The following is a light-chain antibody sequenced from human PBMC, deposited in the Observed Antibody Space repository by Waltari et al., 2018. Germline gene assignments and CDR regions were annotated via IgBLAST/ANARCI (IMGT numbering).Light chain of an antibody. CDR1: SAHSPFA. CDR3: QTWGTGIFWT. Sequence: QVSLTQSPSASASLGASVQLTCTLTSAHSPFAIAWHQRQPEKGPRFLLTLNSDGSYIKGDGIPDRFSGSSSGAERYLIISSLQFEDEADYYCQTWGTGIFWTFGGGTKLTVL. J-gene: IGLJ2*01. V-gene: IGLV4-69*02. CDR2: LNSDGSY.